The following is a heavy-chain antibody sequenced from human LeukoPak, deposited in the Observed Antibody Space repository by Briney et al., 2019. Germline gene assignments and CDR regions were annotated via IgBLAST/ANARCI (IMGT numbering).Heavy chain of an antibody. D-gene: IGHD1-7*01. V-gene: IGHV4-34*01. Sequence: PSETLSLTCAVYGGSFSGYYWSWIRQPPGKGVEWIGEINHSGSTNYNPSLKSRVTISIDTSKNEFSLKLSSVTAADTAVYYCARHLDWNYLYFDYWGQGTLVTVSS. CDR1: GGSFSGYY. CDR2: INHSGST. J-gene: IGHJ4*02. CDR3: ARHLDWNYLYFDY.